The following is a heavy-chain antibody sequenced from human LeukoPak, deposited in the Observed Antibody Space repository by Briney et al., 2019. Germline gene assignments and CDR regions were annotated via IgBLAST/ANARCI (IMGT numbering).Heavy chain of an antibody. CDR1: GYSFTSYW. J-gene: IGHJ6*03. V-gene: IGHV5-51*01. D-gene: IGHD5-18*01. Sequence: GESLKISCKGSGYSFTSYWIGWVRQMPGKGLEWMGIIYPGDSDTRYSPSFQGQVTISADKSISTAYLQWSSLKASDTAMYYCARHRELRGYSYGKSRHYYMDVWGKGTTVTISS. CDR3: ARHRELRGYSYGKSRHYYMDV. CDR2: IYPGDSDT.